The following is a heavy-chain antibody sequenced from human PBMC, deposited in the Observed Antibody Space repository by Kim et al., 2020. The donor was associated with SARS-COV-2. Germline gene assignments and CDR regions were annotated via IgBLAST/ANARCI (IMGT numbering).Heavy chain of an antibody. CDR3: ARFFLGGY. Sequence: GGSLRLSCVDSGITFRNYWMTWVRQAPGKGLEWVASIKQDETEIYYLDSVKGRFTISRDNAKNSLYLQMSSLRVDDTAVYYCARFFLGGYWGQGTLVTVS. J-gene: IGHJ4*02. V-gene: IGHV3-7*01. CDR2: IKQDETEI. CDR1: GITFRNYW. D-gene: IGHD3-16*01.